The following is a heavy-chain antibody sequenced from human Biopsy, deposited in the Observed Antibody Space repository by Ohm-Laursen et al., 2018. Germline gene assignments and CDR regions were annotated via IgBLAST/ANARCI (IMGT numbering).Heavy chain of an antibody. J-gene: IGHJ6*02. D-gene: IGHD2-2*01. Sequence: PGTLSLTCTVSGGSVSDSFHFWSWIRQPPGKGLEWIGDVYYSGTTNYNPSLKSRLNISVDTSKNQFSLNLNSVTAADTAVYFCARDVKRYCSGTSCYSGYFGMDVWGQGTTVTV. CDR2: VYYSGTT. V-gene: IGHV4-61*01. CDR3: ARDVKRYCSGTSCYSGYFGMDV. CDR1: GGSVSDSFHF.